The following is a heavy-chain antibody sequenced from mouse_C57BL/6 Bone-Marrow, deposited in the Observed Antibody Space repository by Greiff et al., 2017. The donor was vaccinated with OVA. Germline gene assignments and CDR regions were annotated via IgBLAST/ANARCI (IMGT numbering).Heavy chain of an antibody. CDR3: ARGEYYGSSLYAMDY. J-gene: IGHJ4*01. V-gene: IGHV1-50*01. CDR1: GYTFTSYW. CDR2: IDPSDSYT. Sequence: VQLQQPGAELVKPGASVKLSCKASGYTFTSYWMQWVKQRPGQGLEWIGEIDPSDSYTNYNQKFKGKATLPVDTSSSTAYMQLSSLTSEDSAVYYCARGEYYGSSLYAMDYWGQGTSVTVSS. D-gene: IGHD1-1*01.